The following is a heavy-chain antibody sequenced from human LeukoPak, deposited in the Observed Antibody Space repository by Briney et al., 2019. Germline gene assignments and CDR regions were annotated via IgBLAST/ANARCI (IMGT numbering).Heavy chain of an antibody. CDR2: INQCKRA. J-gene: IGHJ4*02. D-gene: IGHD3-3*01. CDR1: GGTFSGYY. Sequence: SETVPLTRAVYGGTFSGYYWNWIRQPPGKGLDWIGEINQCKRANYKLSLNSRVTISVHTTKNQFSLKLSSVTAADTAVYYCARGKSYYDFWSGSPHFDHWGQGILVTVSS. CDR3: ARGKSYYDFWSGSPHFDH. V-gene: IGHV4-34*01.